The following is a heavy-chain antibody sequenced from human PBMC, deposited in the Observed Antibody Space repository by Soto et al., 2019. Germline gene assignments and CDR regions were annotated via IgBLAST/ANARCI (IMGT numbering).Heavy chain of an antibody. CDR2: IYHSGST. Sequence: QVQLQESGPGLVKPSGTLSLTCAVSGGSISSSNWWSWVRQPPGKGLEWIGEIYHSGSTNYNPSLKGRVTISVDKSKNQFSLKLSSVTAADTAVYYCARGGYYYGSGSPIDYWGQGTLVTVSS. J-gene: IGHJ4*02. V-gene: IGHV4-4*02. CDR1: GGSISSSNW. D-gene: IGHD3-10*01. CDR3: ARGGYYYGSGSPIDY.